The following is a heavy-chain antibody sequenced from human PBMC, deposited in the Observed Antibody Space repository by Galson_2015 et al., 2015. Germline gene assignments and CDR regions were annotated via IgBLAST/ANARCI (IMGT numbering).Heavy chain of an antibody. V-gene: IGHV1-18*04. J-gene: IGHJ4*02. CDR1: GYTFTSYG. D-gene: IGHD3-22*01. CDR2: ISAYNGNT. CDR3: ARVISGGHYDSSGYLY. Sequence: SVKVSCKASGYTFTSYGISWVRQAPGQGLEWMGWISAYNGNTNYAQKLQGRVTMTTDTSTSTAYMELRSLRSDDTAVYYCARVISGGHYDSSGYLYWGQGTLVTVSS.